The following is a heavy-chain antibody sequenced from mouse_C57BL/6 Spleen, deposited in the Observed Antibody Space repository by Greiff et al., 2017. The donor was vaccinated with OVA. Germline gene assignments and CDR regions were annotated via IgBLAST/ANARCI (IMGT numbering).Heavy chain of an antibody. J-gene: IGHJ1*03. D-gene: IGHD4-1*01. CDR1: GFTFSDYG. Sequence: VQLQQSGGGLVKPGGSLKLSCAASGFTFSDYGMHWVRQAPEKGLEWVAYISSGSSTIYYADTVKGRFTISRDNAKNTLFRQMTSRRSEGAAMYYCARKWDEYFDVWGTGTTVTVSS. V-gene: IGHV5-17*01. CDR2: ISSGSSTI. CDR3: ARKWDEYFDV.